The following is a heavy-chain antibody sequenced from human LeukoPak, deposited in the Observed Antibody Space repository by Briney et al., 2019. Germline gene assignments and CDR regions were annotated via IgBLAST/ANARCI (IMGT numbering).Heavy chain of an antibody. CDR3: ARGRWGWELRGQVDY. CDR1: GYTLTGYY. J-gene: IGHJ4*02. V-gene: IGHV1-2*02. CDR2: INPNSGDT. Sequence: ASVKVSCKASGYTLTGYYMHWVRQAPRQGLEWMGWINPNSGDTNYAQKFQGRVTMTRDTSISTAYMELSRLRSDDTAVYYCARGRWGWELRGQVDYWGQGTLVTVSS. D-gene: IGHD1-26*01.